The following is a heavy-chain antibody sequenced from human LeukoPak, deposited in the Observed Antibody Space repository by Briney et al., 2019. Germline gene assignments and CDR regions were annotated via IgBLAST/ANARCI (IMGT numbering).Heavy chain of an antibody. CDR3: AKLEGLLWFGELLPNWFDP. CDR2: ISGSGGST. D-gene: IGHD3-10*01. V-gene: IGHV3-23*01. J-gene: IGHJ5*02. CDR1: GFTFSSYA. Sequence: PGGSLRLSCAASGFTFSSYAMSWVRQAPGKELEWVSAISGSGGSTYYADSVKGRFTISRDNSKNTLYLQMNSLRAEDTAVYYCAKLEGLLWFGELLPNWFDPWGQGTLVTVSS.